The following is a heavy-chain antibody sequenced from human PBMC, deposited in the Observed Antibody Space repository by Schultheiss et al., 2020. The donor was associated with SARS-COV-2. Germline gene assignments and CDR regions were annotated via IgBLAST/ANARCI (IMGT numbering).Heavy chain of an antibody. D-gene: IGHD4-17*01. CDR2: ISSNGGST. J-gene: IGHJ6*02. CDR3: ARGPFYGDYDYYYYGMDV. Sequence: GGSLRLSCSASGFTFSSYAMHWVRQAPGKGLEYVSAISSNGGSTYYADSVKGRFTISRDNSKNTLYLQMNSLRAEDTAVYYCARGPFYGDYDYYYYGMDVWGQGTTVTVSS. CDR1: GFTFSSYA. V-gene: IGHV3-64*04.